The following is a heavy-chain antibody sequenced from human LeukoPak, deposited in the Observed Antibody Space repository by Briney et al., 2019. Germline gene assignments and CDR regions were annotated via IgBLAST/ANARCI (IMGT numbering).Heavy chain of an antibody. Sequence: PGGSLRLSCAASDFTFSSCAMGWVRQAPGKGLEWVSGISDAGDTTYYADSVKGRFTSSRDNFKNTLYLQMDSLRADDTALYYCAKGNWGSYYKVIDYWGQGTLVTVSS. J-gene: IGHJ4*02. D-gene: IGHD3-16*01. CDR1: DFTFSSCA. CDR2: ISDAGDTT. V-gene: IGHV3-23*01. CDR3: AKGNWGSYYKVIDY.